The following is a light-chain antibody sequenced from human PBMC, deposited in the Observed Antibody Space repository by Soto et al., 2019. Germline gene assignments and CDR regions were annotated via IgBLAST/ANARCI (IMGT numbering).Light chain of an antibody. Sequence: EIVMTQSPATLSVSPGERATLSCRASQSVSSNLAWYQQKPGQAPRLLIYGASTRATGIPARFSGSWSGTEFTLTISSLQSEDFAVYYCQQCNNWPLTFGGGTKVEIK. J-gene: IGKJ4*01. CDR3: QQCNNWPLT. CDR1: QSVSSN. V-gene: IGKV3-15*01. CDR2: GAS.